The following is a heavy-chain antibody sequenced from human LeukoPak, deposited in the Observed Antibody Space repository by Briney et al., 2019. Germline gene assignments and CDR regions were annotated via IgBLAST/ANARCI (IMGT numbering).Heavy chain of an antibody. D-gene: IGHD5-18*01. CDR1: GFTFDDYA. CDR2: ISGDGDST. V-gene: IGHV3-43*02. J-gene: IGHJ4*02. Sequence: GGSLRLSCAASGFTFDDYAMHWVRQAPGKDLEWVSLISGDGDSTYYADSVKGRFTISRDNSKNSLYLQMNSLRTEDTALFYCAKDKYSYGYNFDYWGQGTLVTVSS. CDR3: AKDKYSYGYNFDY.